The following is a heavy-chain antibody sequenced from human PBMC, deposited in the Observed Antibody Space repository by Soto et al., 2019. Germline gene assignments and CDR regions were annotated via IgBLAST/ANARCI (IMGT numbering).Heavy chain of an antibody. CDR2: IYYSGST. V-gene: IGHV4-61*01. D-gene: IGHD5-12*01. CDR3: ARDLEMATIKHYYYGMDV. Sequence: QVQLQESGPGLVKPSETLSLTCTVSGGSVSSGSYYWSWIRQPPGKGLEWIGYIYYSGSTNYNPSLKSRVTISVDTSKNQFSLKLSSVTAADTAVYYCARDLEMATIKHYYYGMDVWGQGTTVTVSS. CDR1: GGSVSSGSYY. J-gene: IGHJ6*02.